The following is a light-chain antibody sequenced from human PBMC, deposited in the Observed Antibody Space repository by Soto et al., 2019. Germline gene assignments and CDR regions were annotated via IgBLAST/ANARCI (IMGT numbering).Light chain of an antibody. CDR2: DAS. V-gene: IGKV3-20*01. Sequence: TLSLSPGEGATLSCRASQTVGKNYLGWYQQKPGQAPRLLIYDASSRATGIPDRFSGGGSGTDFTLTINRLEPEDFAVYYCQQYAYSPLTFGGGTKVDIK. J-gene: IGKJ4*01. CDR1: QTVGKNY. CDR3: QQYAYSPLT.